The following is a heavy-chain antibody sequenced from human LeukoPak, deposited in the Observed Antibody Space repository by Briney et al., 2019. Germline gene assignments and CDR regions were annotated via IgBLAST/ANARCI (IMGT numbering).Heavy chain of an antibody. D-gene: IGHD5-12*01. J-gene: IGHJ4*02. CDR1: GGSFSGYY. CDR2: INHSGST. CDR3: ARDGGYDSLDY. V-gene: IGHV4-34*01. Sequence: SETLSLTCAVYGGSFSGYYWSWIRQPPGKGLEWIGEINHSGSTNYNPSLKSRVTISVDTSKNQFSLKLSSVTAADTAVYYCARDGGYDSLDYWGQGTLVTVSS.